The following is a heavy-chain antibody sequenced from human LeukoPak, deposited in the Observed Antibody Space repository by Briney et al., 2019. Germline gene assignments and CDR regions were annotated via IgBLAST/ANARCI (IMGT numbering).Heavy chain of an antibody. V-gene: IGHV1-46*01. CDR1: GYTFTSYY. CDR3: ARDEGDYGCRN. Sequence: ASVKVSCKASGYTFTSYYMHWVRQAPGQGLEWMGIINPSGGSTSHAQKFQGRVTMTRDTSTSTVYMELSSLRSEDTAVYYCARDEGDYGCRNWGQGTLVTVSS. CDR2: INPSGGST. D-gene: IGHD4-17*01. J-gene: IGHJ4*02.